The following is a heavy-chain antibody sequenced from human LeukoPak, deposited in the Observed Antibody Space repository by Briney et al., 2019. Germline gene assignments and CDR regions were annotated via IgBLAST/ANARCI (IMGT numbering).Heavy chain of an antibody. D-gene: IGHD2-2*01. Sequence: SETLSLTCTVSGYSISSGYYWGWIRQPPGKGLEWIGSIYHSGSTYYNPSLKSRVTISVDTSKNQFSLKLSSVTAADTAVYFCARAPRAYCSTTGSCFQDYWGQGTLVTVSS. CDR2: IYHSGST. CDR3: ARAPRAYCSTTGSCFQDY. V-gene: IGHV4-38-2*02. CDR1: GYSISSGYY. J-gene: IGHJ4*02.